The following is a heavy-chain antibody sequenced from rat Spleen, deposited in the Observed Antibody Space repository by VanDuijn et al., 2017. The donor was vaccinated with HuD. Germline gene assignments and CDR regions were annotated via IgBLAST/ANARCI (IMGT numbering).Heavy chain of an antibody. D-gene: IGHD1-1*01. J-gene: IGHJ2*01. CDR3: ATTPLYYSGDPYYFDY. V-gene: IGHV5-29*01. Sequence: EVQLVESGGGLVQPGRSLKLSCAASGFTFSDYGVAWVRQAPTTGLEWVATISPSGVTYYRDSVKGRFTVSRENAKSTLYLQMNSLRSEDTATYYCATTPLYYSGDPYYFDYWGQGVMVTVSS. CDR2: ISPSGVT. CDR1: GFTFSDYG.